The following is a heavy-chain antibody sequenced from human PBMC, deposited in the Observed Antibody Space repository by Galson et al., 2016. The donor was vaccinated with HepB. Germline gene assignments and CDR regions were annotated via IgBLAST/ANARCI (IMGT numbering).Heavy chain of an antibody. Sequence: SLRLSCAASGFTFSSYGMHWVRQAPGKGLEWVAVISYDGSNKYYADSVKGRFTISRDKSKNTLYLQMNSLRAEDTAVYHCAKEQYTSRWYAEYYFDYWGQGTLVTVSS. J-gene: IGHJ4*02. CDR2: ISYDGSNK. CDR3: AKEQYTSRWYAEYYFDY. V-gene: IGHV3-30*18. CDR1: GFTFSSYG. D-gene: IGHD6-13*01.